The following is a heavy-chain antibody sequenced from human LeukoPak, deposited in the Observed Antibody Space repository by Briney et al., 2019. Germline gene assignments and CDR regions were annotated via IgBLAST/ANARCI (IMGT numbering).Heavy chain of an antibody. CDR3: ARGGRVTQRGYFDY. CDR2: INHSGST. D-gene: IGHD2-21*02. Sequence: SETLSLTCAVYGGSFSGYYWSWIRQPPAKGLEWIGEINHSGSTNYNPSLKSRVTISVDTSKNQFSLKLSSVTAADTAVYYCARGGRVTQRGYFDYWGQGTLVTVSS. V-gene: IGHV4-34*01. J-gene: IGHJ4*02. CDR1: GGSFSGYY.